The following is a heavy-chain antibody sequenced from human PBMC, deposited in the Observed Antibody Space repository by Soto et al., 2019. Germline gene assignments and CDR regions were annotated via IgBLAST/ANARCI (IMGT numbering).Heavy chain of an antibody. V-gene: IGHV3-21*01. D-gene: IGHD2-15*01. J-gene: IGHJ6*02. CDR3: ARDTPRGYGMDV. CDR1: GFTFSSYS. CDR2: IDTSSNYI. Sequence: EVPLVESGGGLVKPGGSLRLSCVASGFTFSSYSMNWVRQAPGKGLEWVSSIDTSSNYIYDADSVKGRFTISRDNAKNSLYLQMNSLRAEDTSVYYCARDTPRGYGMDVWGQGTTVTVSS.